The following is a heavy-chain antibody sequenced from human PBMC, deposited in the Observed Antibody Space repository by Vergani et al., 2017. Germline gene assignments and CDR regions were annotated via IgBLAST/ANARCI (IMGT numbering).Heavy chain of an antibody. V-gene: IGHV4-61*10. CDR3: ARKPKTYYDFWSGPGTXFDP. Sequence: QVQLQESGPGLVKPSETLSLTCTVSGGSVNSGSFYWSWIRQPAGKGLEWIGYIYYSGSTNYNPSLKSRVTISVDTSKNQFSLKLSSVTAADTAVYYCARKPKTYYDFWSGPGTXFDPWGQGTLVTVSS. CDR1: GGSVNSGSFY. D-gene: IGHD3-3*01. J-gene: IGHJ5*02. CDR2: IYYSGST.